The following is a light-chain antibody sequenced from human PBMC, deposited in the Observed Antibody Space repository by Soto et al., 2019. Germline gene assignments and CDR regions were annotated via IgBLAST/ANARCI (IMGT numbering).Light chain of an antibody. Sequence: EIVFTHSAVTLSFSPVERAALSCRASQSVSSSYLAWYQQKPGQAPRLLIHGASTRAPGFPARFSGSGSGTDFTLTISRLEPEDFAVYYCQQYGSSPITFGQGTRLEIK. CDR2: GAS. J-gene: IGKJ5*01. CDR1: QSVSSSY. CDR3: QQYGSSPIT. V-gene: IGKV3-20*01.